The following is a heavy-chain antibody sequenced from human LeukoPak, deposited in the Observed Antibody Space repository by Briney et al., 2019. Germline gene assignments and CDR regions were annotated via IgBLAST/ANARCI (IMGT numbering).Heavy chain of an antibody. V-gene: IGHV3-21*05. CDR3: ARVEGSGSYYYSFNY. D-gene: IGHD3-10*01. J-gene: IGHJ4*02. CDR1: GFTFNGYN. Sequence: GGSLRLSCAASGFTFNGYNMNWVRQAPGKGLEWISYITSSSSSNSYADSVKGRFTISRDNAKNSLYLQMNSLRAEDTAVYYCARVEGSGSYYYSFNYWGQGTLVTVSS. CDR2: ITSSSSSN.